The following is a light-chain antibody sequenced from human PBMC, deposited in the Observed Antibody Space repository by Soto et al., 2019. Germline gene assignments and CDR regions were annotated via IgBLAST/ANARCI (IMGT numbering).Light chain of an antibody. CDR1: QSVSST. Sequence: EIVMTQSPATLSVSPGERATLSCRASQSVSSTLAWYQQKPGQAPRRLIYGASTRATGIPARFSGSGSGTEFTLTISSLQSEDFAVYYCQQYNDWPQTFGQGTKVEIK. CDR2: GAS. V-gene: IGKV3-15*01. J-gene: IGKJ1*01. CDR3: QQYNDWPQT.